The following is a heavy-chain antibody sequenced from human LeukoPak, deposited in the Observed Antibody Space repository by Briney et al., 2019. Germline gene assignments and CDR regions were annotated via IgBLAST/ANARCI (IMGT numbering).Heavy chain of an antibody. V-gene: IGHV4-39*07. Sequence: PSETLSLTCTVSGGSISSSTYYWGWIRQPPGKGLEWIGSIYYSGSTYYNPSLKSRVTISVDTSKNQFSLKLSSVTAADTAVYYCARAFGDYVWGSYRYTGYYFDYWGQGTLVTVSS. CDR2: IYYSGST. D-gene: IGHD3-16*02. J-gene: IGHJ4*02. CDR3: ARAFGDYVWGSYRYTGYYFDY. CDR1: GGSISSSTYY.